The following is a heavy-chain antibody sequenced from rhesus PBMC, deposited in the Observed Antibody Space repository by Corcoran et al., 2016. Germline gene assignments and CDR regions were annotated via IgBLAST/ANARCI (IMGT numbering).Heavy chain of an antibody. V-gene: IGHV4-65*01. CDR3: AREPYCSSTYCSSEGDGLDS. CDR2: ISGSSGST. CDR1: GGSISSSNW. D-gene: IGHD2-15*01. J-gene: IGHJ6*01. Sequence: QVQLQESGPGLVKPSETLSLTCAVSGGSISSSNWWSWIRQPPGKGLEWIGYISGSSGSTYYNPSLKSRVTISTDTSKNQFSRKLSSVTAADTAVYYCAREPYCSSTYCSSEGDGLDSWGQGVVVTVSS.